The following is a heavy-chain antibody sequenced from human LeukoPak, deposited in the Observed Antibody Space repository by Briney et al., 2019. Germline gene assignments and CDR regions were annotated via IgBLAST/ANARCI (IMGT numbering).Heavy chain of an antibody. Sequence: PGGSLRLSCAASGFTFSSYAMSWVRQAPGKGLEWVSGISGSGGSTYYADSVKGRFTISRDNSQNTLYLQMNSLRAADTAVYYLAKLDSSGYYYSCFDYWGQGTLVTVSS. D-gene: IGHD3-22*01. J-gene: IGHJ4*02. CDR1: GFTFSSYA. CDR2: ISGSGGST. CDR3: AKLDSSGYYYSCFDY. V-gene: IGHV3-23*01.